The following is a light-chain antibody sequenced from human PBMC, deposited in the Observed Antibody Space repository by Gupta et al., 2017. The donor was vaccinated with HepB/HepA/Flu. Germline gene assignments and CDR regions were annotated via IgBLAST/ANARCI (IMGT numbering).Light chain of an antibody. Sequence: IHLTHSPSFLSASLGDRVTITCRASQDLRSYLAWYQQRPGKAPNLLIYAASTRQSGVTSRFSGSEAGTEFTLTISSRQPEDFATYYCQQLNSYPITFGGGTKVEIK. J-gene: IGKJ4*01. CDR1: QDLRSY. CDR2: AAS. CDR3: QQLNSYPIT. V-gene: IGKV1-9*01.